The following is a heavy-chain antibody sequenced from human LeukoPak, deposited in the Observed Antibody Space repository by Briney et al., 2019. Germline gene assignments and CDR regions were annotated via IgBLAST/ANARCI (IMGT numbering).Heavy chain of an antibody. V-gene: IGHV4-39*01. J-gene: IGHJ3*02. D-gene: IGHD3-10*01. CDR1: DGSISNSIYH. CDR2: IYHSGSP. CDR3: ARAPRGSDYYGSGSYYPGAFDI. Sequence: SETLSLTCTVSDGSISNSIYHWGWIRQPPGEGLECIGSIYHSGSPYYNPSLKSRVTISVDTSKNQFSLKLSSVTAADTAVYYCARAPRGSDYYGSGSYYPGAFDIWGQGTMVTVSS.